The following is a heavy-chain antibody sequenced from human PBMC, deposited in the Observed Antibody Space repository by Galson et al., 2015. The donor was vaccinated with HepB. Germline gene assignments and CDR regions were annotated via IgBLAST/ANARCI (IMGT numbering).Heavy chain of an antibody. V-gene: IGHV3-15*07. CDR2: IKSKTDGGTT. CDR1: GFTFSNAW. J-gene: IGHJ5*02. D-gene: IGHD3-10*01. Sequence: SLRLSCAASGFTFSNAWMNWVRQAPGKGLEWVGRIKSKTDGGTTDYAAPVKGRFTISRDDSKNTLYLQMNSLKTEDTAVYYCTTDRHVLLWFGELLYWNWFDPWGQGTLVTVSS. CDR3: TTDRHVLLWFGELLYWNWFDP.